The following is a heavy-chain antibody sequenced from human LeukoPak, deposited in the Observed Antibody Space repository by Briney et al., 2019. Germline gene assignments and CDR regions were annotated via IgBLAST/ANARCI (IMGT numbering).Heavy chain of an antibody. Sequence: SETLSLTCAVYGGSFGDYYWTWIRQPPGGGLEWIGEVIHSGSTNYNPSLKSRDTISVDTSKNQFSLKLSSVTAADTAVYYCARQGGYYGMDVWGQGTTVTVSS. D-gene: IGHD3-16*01. CDR3: ARQGGYYGMDV. V-gene: IGHV4-34*12. J-gene: IGHJ6*02. CDR1: GGSFGDYY. CDR2: VIHSGST.